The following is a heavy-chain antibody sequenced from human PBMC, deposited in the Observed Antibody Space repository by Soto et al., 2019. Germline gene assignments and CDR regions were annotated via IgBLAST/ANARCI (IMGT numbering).Heavy chain of an antibody. CDR3: ARDAAVPGESDRFDY. CDR1: GDSVTSNVW. Sequence: AETLSLTCTVSGDSVTSNVWWSWVRQPPGKVLEWIGEAYHNGLTDYNPSLKSRVTMSVDSTKNEFSLKLTSLTAADTAIYYCARDAAVPGESDRFDYWAQGTLVTVS. J-gene: IGHJ4*02. CDR2: AYHNGLT. V-gene: IGHV4-4*02. D-gene: IGHD6-19*01.